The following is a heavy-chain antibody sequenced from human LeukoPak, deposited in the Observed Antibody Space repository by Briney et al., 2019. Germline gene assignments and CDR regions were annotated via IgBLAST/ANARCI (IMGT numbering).Heavy chain of an antibody. CDR3: ANGGSMAHEKIHN. V-gene: IGHV3-23*01. CDR1: GFTFSTFG. J-gene: IGHJ4*02. D-gene: IGHD2/OR15-2a*01. Sequence: PGGSLRLSRVASGFTFSTFGMSWVRQAPGKGLEWVSSISDTGGYTYYADSMKGRFTISRDNSKNTLYLQMNSLRAEDTAVYHCANGGSMAHEKIHNWGQGTLVTVSS. CDR2: ISDTGGYT.